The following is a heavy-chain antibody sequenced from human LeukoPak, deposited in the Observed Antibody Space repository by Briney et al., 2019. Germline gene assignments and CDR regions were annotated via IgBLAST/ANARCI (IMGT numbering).Heavy chain of an antibody. CDR1: GFTFSSYS. J-gene: IGHJ6*03. D-gene: IGHD6-13*01. V-gene: IGHV3-48*01. CDR2: ISSSSSTI. CDR3: ARDWLYSSSWYISPYYYYYMDV. Sequence: GGSLRLSCAASGFTFSSYSMNWVRQAPGKGLEWVSYISSSSSTIYYADSVKGRFTISGDNAKNSLYLQMNSLRAEDTAVYYCARDWLYSSSWYISPYYYYYMDVWGKGTTVTVSS.